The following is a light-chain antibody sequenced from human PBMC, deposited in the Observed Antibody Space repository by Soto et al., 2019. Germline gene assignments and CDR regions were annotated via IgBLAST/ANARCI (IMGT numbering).Light chain of an antibody. V-gene: IGKV1-17*03. CDR1: QGISNH. J-gene: IGKJ5*01. CDR3: LHHHNFPLT. Sequence: IQMTQSPSSLSASVGDRLTITCRASQGISNHLVWFQQKPGKVPKRLIYDASSLQAGVPSRFSGSGSGTDFTLTISSLQPEDFATYYCLHHHNFPLTFGQGTRLETK. CDR2: DAS.